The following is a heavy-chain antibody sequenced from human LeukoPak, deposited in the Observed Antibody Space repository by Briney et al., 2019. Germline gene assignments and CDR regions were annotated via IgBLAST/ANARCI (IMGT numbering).Heavy chain of an antibody. J-gene: IGHJ6*02. CDR2: IYYSGST. CDR3: ARGSHYYGMDV. V-gene: IGHV4-59*08. CDR1: GGSISSYY. Sequence: PAETLSLTCTASGGSISSYYWSWIRQPPGKGLEWIGDIYYSGSTNYNPSLKSRVTISVDTSKNQSSLKLSSVTAADTAVYYCARGSHYYGMDVWGQGTTVTVSS.